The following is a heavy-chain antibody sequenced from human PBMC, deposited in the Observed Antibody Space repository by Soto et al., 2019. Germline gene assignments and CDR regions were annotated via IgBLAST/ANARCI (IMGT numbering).Heavy chain of an antibody. J-gene: IGHJ5*02. CDR3: GGRASFFSKSSCYHWFDP. Sequence: QVQLQESGPGLVKPSETLSLTCTVSGGSISNYYWSWIRQPPGKELEWIGHIYDSGSTNYNPSLKASITILVETSKNQVSLKPASMAGADTAGEYWGGRASFFSKSSCYHWFDPWGQGTLVTVSS. D-gene: IGHD2-2*01. CDR2: IYDSGST. CDR1: GGSISNYY. V-gene: IGHV4-59*01.